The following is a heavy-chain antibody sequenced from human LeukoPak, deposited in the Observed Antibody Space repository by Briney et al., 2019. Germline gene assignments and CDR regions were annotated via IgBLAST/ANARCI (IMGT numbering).Heavy chain of an antibody. CDR1: GFTFDDYA. D-gene: IGHD2-8*01. J-gene: IGHJ3*02. Sequence: ALRLPCAASGFTFDDYAMHWVRQAPGKGLEWVSGISWNSGSIGYADSVKGRFTISRDNAKNSLYLQMNSLRAEDMALYYCAIGYCTNGVCLNAFDIWGQGTMVTVSS. V-gene: IGHV3-9*03. CDR3: AIGYCTNGVCLNAFDI. CDR2: ISWNSGSI.